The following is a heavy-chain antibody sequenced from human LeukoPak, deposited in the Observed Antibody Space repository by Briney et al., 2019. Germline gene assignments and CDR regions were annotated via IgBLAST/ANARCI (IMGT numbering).Heavy chain of an antibody. D-gene: IGHD3-3*01. CDR2: IIPIFGTA. Sequence: SVKVSCKASGGTFSSYAISWVRQAPGQGLEWMGGIIPIFGTASYAQKFQGRVTITTDESTSTAYMELSSLRSEDTAVYYCASGTIFGVVSDYYYYMDVWGKGTTVTVSS. J-gene: IGHJ6*03. CDR3: ASGTIFGVVSDYYYYMDV. CDR1: GGTFSSYA. V-gene: IGHV1-69*05.